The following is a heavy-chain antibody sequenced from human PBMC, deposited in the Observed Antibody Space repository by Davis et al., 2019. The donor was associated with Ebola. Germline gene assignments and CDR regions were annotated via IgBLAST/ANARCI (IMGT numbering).Heavy chain of an antibody. Sequence: GESLKISCAASGFTFSSHWMSWVRQAPGEGLEWVANIRGDGSATYYAGSVKGRFIISRDNAKSSLHLQMNSLRAEDTAVYYCARGGGRMLDYWGQGTLVTVSS. CDR3: ARGGGRMLDY. J-gene: IGHJ4*02. CDR2: IRGDGSAT. V-gene: IGHV3-7*03. D-gene: IGHD1-14*01. CDR1: GFTFSSHW.